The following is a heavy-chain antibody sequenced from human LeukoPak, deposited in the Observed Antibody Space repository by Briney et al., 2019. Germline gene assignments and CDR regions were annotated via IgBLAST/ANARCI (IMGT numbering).Heavy chain of an antibody. J-gene: IGHJ4*02. CDR3: AKVRGTYSSGFFFDY. V-gene: IGHV3-9*01. CDR1: GFTLDDYA. D-gene: IGHD6-19*01. Sequence: GRSLRLSCAASGFTLDDYAMHWVRQAPRKGLEWLSIISWNSGYIGYADSVKGRFTISRDNAKNSLYLQMDSLRAEDTAFYYCAKVRGTYSSGFFFDYWGQGTLVTVSS. CDR2: ISWNSGYI.